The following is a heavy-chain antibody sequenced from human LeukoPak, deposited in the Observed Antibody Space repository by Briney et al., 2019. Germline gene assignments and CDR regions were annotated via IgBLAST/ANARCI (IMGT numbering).Heavy chain of an antibody. CDR2: IYPGDSDT. CDR1: GYTFTNYW. Sequence: GESLKISCQGSGYTFTNYWIGWVRQMPGKGLAWMGIIYPGDSDTRYSPSFQGQVTISADKSISTAYLQWSSLKASDTAMYYCARHRGGSGSYYNVFVYWGQGTLVTVSS. J-gene: IGHJ4*02. D-gene: IGHD3-10*01. CDR3: ARHRGGSGSYYNVFVY. V-gene: IGHV5-51*01.